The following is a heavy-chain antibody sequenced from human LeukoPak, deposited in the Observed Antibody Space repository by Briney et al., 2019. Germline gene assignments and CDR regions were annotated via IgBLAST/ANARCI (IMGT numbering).Heavy chain of an antibody. J-gene: IGHJ4*02. V-gene: IGHV3-66*01. CDR3: ARDRGEQGN. CDR1: GFTVSSNY. Sequence: GGSLRLSCAPSGFTVSSNYMTWVRQAPGKGLEWVSVIFSGGDTYYTDSVKDRFTISRDTSKGTVYLQMNSLRAEDTAVYYCARDRGEQGNWGQGTLVTVSS. CDR2: IFSGGDT. D-gene: IGHD3-16*01.